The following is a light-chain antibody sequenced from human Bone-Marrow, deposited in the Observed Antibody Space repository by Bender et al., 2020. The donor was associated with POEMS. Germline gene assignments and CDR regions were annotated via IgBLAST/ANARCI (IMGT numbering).Light chain of an antibody. Sequence: QSVLTQPPSASGTPGQRVTISCSGSSSNIGGNAVNWWQQLPGTAPKLLIYGNDQRPSGVPDRFSGSKSGTSASLAISGRQSEDEADYFCSAWDSILNVWVFGGETELTVL. V-gene: IGLV1-44*01. CDR3: SAWDSILNVWV. CDR2: GND. CDR1: SSNIGGNA. J-gene: IGLJ3*02.